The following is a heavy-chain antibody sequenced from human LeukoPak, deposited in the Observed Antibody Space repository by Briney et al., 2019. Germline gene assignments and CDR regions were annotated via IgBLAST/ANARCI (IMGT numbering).Heavy chain of an antibody. V-gene: IGHV1-69*04. D-gene: IGHD2-2*02. CDR3: ARVCTSCYNDAFDI. J-gene: IGHJ3*02. CDR2: IIPILGIA. Sequence: SVKVSCKASGGTFSSYAISWVRQASGQGLEWMGRIIPILGIANYAQKFQGRVTITADKSTSTAYMELSSLRSEDTAVYYCARVCTSCYNDAFDIWGQGTMVTVSS. CDR1: GGTFSSYA.